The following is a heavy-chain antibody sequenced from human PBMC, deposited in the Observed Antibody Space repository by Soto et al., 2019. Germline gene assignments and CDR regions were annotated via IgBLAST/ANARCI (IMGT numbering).Heavy chain of an antibody. J-gene: IGHJ6*01. V-gene: IGHV3-21*01. Sequence: GGSLRRSCAVSGFYFNNYGINWVRQAPGKGLEWVSSVSKGENTHYSDSVKGRFTISRDNAKNSLSLQMSSLRAEDTAVYDCAREDSIIIPAVADFWG. CDR3: AREDSIIIPAVADF. CDR2: VSKGENT. D-gene: IGHD2-2*01. CDR1: GFYFNNYG.